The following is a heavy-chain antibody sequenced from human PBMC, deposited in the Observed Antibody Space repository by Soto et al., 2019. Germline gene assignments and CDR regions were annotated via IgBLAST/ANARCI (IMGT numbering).Heavy chain of an antibody. J-gene: IGHJ5*02. CDR3: AASNWNDVGWFDP. Sequence: QMQLVQSGPEVKKPGTSEKVSCKASGFTFTSSAVQWVRQARGQRLEWIGWIVVGSGNTNYAQKFQERVTITRDMSTSTAYMELSSLRSEDTAVYYCAASNWNDVGWFDPWGQGTLVTVSS. CDR2: IVVGSGNT. D-gene: IGHD1-20*01. V-gene: IGHV1-58*01. CDR1: GFTFTSSA.